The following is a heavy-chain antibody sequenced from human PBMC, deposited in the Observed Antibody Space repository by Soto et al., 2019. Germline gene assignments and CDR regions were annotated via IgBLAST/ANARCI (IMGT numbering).Heavy chain of an antibody. CDR3: ARSYGDLPDY. D-gene: IGHD4-17*01. V-gene: IGHV4-59*08. Sequence: QVQLQESGPGLVKPSETLSLNCSVSGGSIGTYFWGWIRQPPGKGLEWIGHIYYSGSTSYNPSLMSRVTISLDTSKTQFYLRLRSVSAADTAVYYCARSYGDLPDYWGQGTLVTVSS. J-gene: IGHJ4*02. CDR1: GGSIGTYF. CDR2: IYYSGST.